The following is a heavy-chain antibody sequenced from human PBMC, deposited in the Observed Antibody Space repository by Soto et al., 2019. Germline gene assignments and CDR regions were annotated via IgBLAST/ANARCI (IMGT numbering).Heavy chain of an antibody. Sequence: GGSLRLSCVGSGFTFSSNWMTWVRQAPGKGLEWVGNIRQDGSEKNYVDSVKGRFTISRDNAKNSLYLQMNSLRAEDTAVYYCARGRYCSGGRCYFDYWGQGTPVTVSS. CDR3: ARGRYCSGGRCYFDY. CDR2: IRQDGSEK. D-gene: IGHD2-15*01. V-gene: IGHV3-7*04. J-gene: IGHJ4*02. CDR1: GFTFSSNW.